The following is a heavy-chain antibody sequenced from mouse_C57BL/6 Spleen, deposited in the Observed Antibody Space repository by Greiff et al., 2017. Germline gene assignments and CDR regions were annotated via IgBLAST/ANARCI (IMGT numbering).Heavy chain of an antibody. CDR3: ARSGVITTVAMDY. D-gene: IGHD1-1*01. Sequence: VQLQQSGAELARPGASVKMSCKASGYTFTSYTMHWVKQRPGQGLEWIGYINPSSGYTKYNQKFKNKATLTADKSSSTAYMKLSSLTSEDSAVYYCARSGVITTVAMDYWGQGTSVTVSS. V-gene: IGHV1-4*01. J-gene: IGHJ4*01. CDR1: GYTFTSYT. CDR2: INPSSGYT.